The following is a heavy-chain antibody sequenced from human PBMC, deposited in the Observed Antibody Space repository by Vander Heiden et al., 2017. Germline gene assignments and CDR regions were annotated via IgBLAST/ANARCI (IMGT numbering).Heavy chain of an antibody. Sequence: QVQLQQWGAGLLKPSETLSLTCAVYGGSFSGYYWSWIRQPPGKGLEWIGEINHSGSTNYNPSLKRRVTISVDTSKNQCALKLSSVTAAETAVYYCARGRAGYDFWTGGFDYWGQGTLVTVSS. CDR3: ARGRAGYDFWTGGFDY. J-gene: IGHJ4*02. CDR1: GGSFSGYY. D-gene: IGHD3-3*01. V-gene: IGHV4-34*01. CDR2: INHSGST.